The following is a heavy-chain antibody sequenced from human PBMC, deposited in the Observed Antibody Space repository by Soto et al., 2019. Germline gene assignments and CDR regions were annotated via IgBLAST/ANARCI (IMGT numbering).Heavy chain of an antibody. CDR2: ITSSGSNT. Sequence: EVQLLESGGDLVQRGESLRLSCAASGFTFSGYGMSWVRQAPGKGLEWVSSITSSGSNTYYVDSVKGRFTISRDNSKNTLYLQMNSLTVEDTAVYYCAKEQGRVAAALDYWGQGTLVTVSS. J-gene: IGHJ4*02. V-gene: IGHV3-23*01. CDR1: GFTFSGYG. D-gene: IGHD6-13*01. CDR3: AKEQGRVAAALDY.